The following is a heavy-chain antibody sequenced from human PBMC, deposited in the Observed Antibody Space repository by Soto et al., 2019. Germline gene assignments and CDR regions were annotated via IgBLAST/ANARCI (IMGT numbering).Heavy chain of an antibody. V-gene: IGHV2-5*01. CDR1: GVSLSTSGVG. Sequence: QITLKESGPTLVKPTQTLTLTCTFSGVSLSTSGVGVGWIRQPPGKALEWLALIYWNDDKRYSPSLKSRLPITKDTSNIQVVRTMTNMDPVDTATYYCAHRGAFYYYDSSGYCGQPDYSGMDVWGQGTTVTVSS. J-gene: IGHJ6*02. CDR2: IYWNDDK. D-gene: IGHD3-22*01. CDR3: AHRGAFYYYDSSGYCGQPDYSGMDV.